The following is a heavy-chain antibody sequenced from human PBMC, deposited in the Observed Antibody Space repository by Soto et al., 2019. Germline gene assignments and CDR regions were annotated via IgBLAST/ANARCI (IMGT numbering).Heavy chain of an antibody. J-gene: IGHJ6*02. D-gene: IGHD3-22*01. Sequence: ASVKVSCKASGYTFSNYGISWVRQAPGQGLEWMGWVGAHNGHTNYAQKFQGRVTVTTDTSTSTAYMEVRGLTSDDTAVYYCARDKVGYYDSSGYYRVSVPPDYCYGMDVWGQGTTVTVSS. CDR1: GYTFSNYG. CDR3: ARDKVGYYDSSGYYRVSVPPDYCYGMDV. CDR2: VGAHNGHT. V-gene: IGHV1-18*01.